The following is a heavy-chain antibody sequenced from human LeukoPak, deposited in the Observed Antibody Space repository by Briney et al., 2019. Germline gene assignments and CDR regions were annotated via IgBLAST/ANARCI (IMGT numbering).Heavy chain of an antibody. CDR1: GGSISSGDYY. J-gene: IGHJ3*02. V-gene: IGHV4-30-4*01. Sequence: SQTLSLTCTVSGGSISSGDYYWSWIRQPPGKGLEWIGYIYYSGSTYYNPSLKSRVTISVDTSKNQFSLKLSSVTAADTALYYCARPKTMVRGVGAFDIWGQGTMVTVSS. D-gene: IGHD3-10*01. CDR3: ARPKTMVRGVGAFDI. CDR2: IYYSGST.